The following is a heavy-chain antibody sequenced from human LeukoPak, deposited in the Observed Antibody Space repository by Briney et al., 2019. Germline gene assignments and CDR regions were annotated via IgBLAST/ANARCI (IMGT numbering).Heavy chain of an antibody. J-gene: IGHJ4*02. CDR2: LSGSGGDT. CDR1: GFTFSSYV. D-gene: IGHD2-15*01. Sequence: GGSLRLSCAASGFTFSSYVMSWVRQAPGKGLEWVSALSGSGGDTYYTDSVKGRFTISRDNSKNTLYLQMKSLRAEDTAVYYCAKGRAPNSDLGYCSGGTCYHFDYWGQGTLVTVSS. V-gene: IGHV3-23*01. CDR3: AKGRAPNSDLGYCSGGTCYHFDY.